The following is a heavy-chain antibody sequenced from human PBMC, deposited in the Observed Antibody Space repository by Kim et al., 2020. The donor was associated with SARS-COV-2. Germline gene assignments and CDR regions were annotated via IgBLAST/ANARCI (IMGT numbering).Heavy chain of an antibody. V-gene: IGHV4-31*03. D-gene: IGHD3-9*01. CDR3: ARAPVYYDILTGYYKRGLYYFDY. Sequence: SETLSLTCTVSGGSISSGGYYWSWIRQHPGKGLEWIGYIYYSGSTYYNPSLKSRVTISVDTSKNQFSLKLSSVTAADTAVYYCARAPVYYDILTGYYKRGLYYFDYWGQGTLVTVSS. J-gene: IGHJ4*02. CDR2: IYYSGST. CDR1: GGSISSGGYY.